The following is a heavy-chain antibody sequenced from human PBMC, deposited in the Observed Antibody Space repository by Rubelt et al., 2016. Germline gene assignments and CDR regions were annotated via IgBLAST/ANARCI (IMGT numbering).Heavy chain of an antibody. CDR3: ARGRSKFDY. CDR1: GFTFSTFW. J-gene: IGHJ4*02. D-gene: IGHD1-26*01. CDR2: IDGGGSNR. V-gene: IGHV3-74*02. Sequence: EVQLVESGGGLVQPGGSLRLSCAASGFTFSTFWMHWVRQPPGKGLVWVSRIDGGGSNRGYADSVRGRFTISRDNSKNTLYLQMNGLRREDTAVYYCARGRSKFDYWGQGTLVTVSS.